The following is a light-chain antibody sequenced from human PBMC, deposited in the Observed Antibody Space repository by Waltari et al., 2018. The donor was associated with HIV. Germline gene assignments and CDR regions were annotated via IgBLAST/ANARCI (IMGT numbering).Light chain of an antibody. CDR3: QQYNNWPRT. CDR2: GAS. V-gene: IGKV3-15*01. Sequence: DIVMTQSPPTLSVSPGERATLSCRASQSVSSNLARYQQNPGQAPRLLIYGASTRATGIPARFSGSGSGTEFTLTISSLQSEDFAVYYCQQYNNWPRTFGQGTKVEIK. CDR1: QSVSSN. J-gene: IGKJ1*01.